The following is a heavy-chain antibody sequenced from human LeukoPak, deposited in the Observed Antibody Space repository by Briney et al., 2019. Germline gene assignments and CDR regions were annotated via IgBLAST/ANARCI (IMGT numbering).Heavy chain of an antibody. CDR2: IYYSGST. D-gene: IGHD6-19*01. CDR1: GGSISSSSYY. CDR3: ARPAEAGYFYAFDI. J-gene: IGHJ3*02. V-gene: IGHV4-61*05. Sequence: KSSETLSLTCTVSGGSISSSSYYWGWIRQPPGKGLEWIGYIYYSGSTNYNPSLKSRVTMSLDTSKNQLSLRLSSVTAADTAVYYCARPAEAGYFYAFDIWGQGTMVTVSS.